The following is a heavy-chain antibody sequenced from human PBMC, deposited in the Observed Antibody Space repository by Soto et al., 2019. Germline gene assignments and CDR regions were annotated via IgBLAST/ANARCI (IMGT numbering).Heavy chain of an antibody. CDR1: GFTFSSYE. D-gene: IGHD3-22*01. CDR2: ISSSGSTI. J-gene: IGHJ4*02. CDR3: AGTYYYDSSGYYSPPYYFDY. V-gene: IGHV3-48*03. Sequence: EVQLVESGGGLVQPGGSLRLSCAASGFTFSSYEMNCVRQAPGKGLEWVSYISSSGSTIYYADSVKGRFTISRDNAKNSLYLQMNSLRAEDTAVYYCAGTYYYDSSGYYSPPYYFDYWGQGTLVTVSS.